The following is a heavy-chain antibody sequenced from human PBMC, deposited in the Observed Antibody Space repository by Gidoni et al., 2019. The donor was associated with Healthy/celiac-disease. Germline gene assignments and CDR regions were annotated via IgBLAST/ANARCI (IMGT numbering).Heavy chain of an antibody. D-gene: IGHD3-22*01. CDR1: GYTFTSYY. J-gene: IGHJ3*02. CDR2: INPSGGST. CDR3: ARDRCGYYDSSGYYCSNAFDI. Sequence: QVQLVQSGAAVKKPGASVKVSCKASGYTFTSYYMHWVRQAPGQGLEWMGIINPSGGSTSYAQKFQGRVTMTRDTSTSTVYMELSSLRSEDTAVYYCARDRCGYYDSSGYYCSNAFDIWGQGTMVTVSS. V-gene: IGHV1-46*03.